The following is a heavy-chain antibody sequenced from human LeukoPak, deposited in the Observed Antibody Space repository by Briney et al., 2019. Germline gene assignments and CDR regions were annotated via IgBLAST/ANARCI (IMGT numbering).Heavy chain of an antibody. D-gene: IGHD6-6*01. J-gene: IGHJ4*02. Sequence: GESMKISCKDSGRRLTTSLIVWVRQKPGKGLEWMGDIYLGDSETKYSPSFQGQVSFSADKSISTAYLQWDSLKTSDTAIHYCARPKYSSSLAFDYWGQGTPVTVSS. CDR3: ARPKYSSSLAFDY. CDR1: GRRLTTSL. CDR2: IYLGDSET. V-gene: IGHV5-51*01.